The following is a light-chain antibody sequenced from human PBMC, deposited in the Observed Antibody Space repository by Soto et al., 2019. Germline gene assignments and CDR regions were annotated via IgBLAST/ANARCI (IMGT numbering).Light chain of an antibody. CDR2: GAS. V-gene: IGKV3-15*01. CDR3: QQYYDWPWYT. CDR1: QSVSNN. Sequence: EIVMTQSPATLSVSPGERATLSCTASQSVSNNLAWYQQKPGQAPRLLIYGASTRATGIPARFSGSESGTDFTLTISSLQSEDFAVYYCQQYYDWPWYTFGQGSKLEIK. J-gene: IGKJ2*01.